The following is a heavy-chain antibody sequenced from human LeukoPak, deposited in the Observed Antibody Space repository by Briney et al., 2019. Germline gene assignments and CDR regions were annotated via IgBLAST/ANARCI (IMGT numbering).Heavy chain of an antibody. D-gene: IGHD3-22*01. CDR2: IKQDGSEK. J-gene: IGHJ4*02. CDR3: ARVVRSGYSYYFDH. V-gene: IGHV3-7*01. Sequence: GGSLALSCAPSGLSFSSYWTSWVRQPPGKGLEWVANIKQDGSEKYYVDSVKGRFTISRDNAKNSLYLQMNRLRAEDTAVYYGARVVRSGYSYYFDHWGQGTLVTVSS. CDR1: GLSFSSYW.